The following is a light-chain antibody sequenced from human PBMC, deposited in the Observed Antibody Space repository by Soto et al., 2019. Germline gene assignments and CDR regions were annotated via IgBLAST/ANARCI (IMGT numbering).Light chain of an antibody. V-gene: IGKV3-11*01. CDR1: QSVSSY. J-gene: IGKJ5*01. CDR2: DAS. CDR3: QQRSNFIT. Sequence: EIVLTQSPATLSLSPGERATLSCRASQSVSSYLAWYQQTPGQAPRLLIYDASNRATGIPARFSGSGSGTDFTLTISSLESEDFAVYYCQQRSNFITFGQGTRLEIK.